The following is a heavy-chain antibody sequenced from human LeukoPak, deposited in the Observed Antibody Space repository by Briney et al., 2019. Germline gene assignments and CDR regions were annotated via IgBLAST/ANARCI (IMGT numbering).Heavy chain of an antibody. J-gene: IGHJ4*02. CDR1: PFTFSAYV. D-gene: IGHD5-12*01. CDR2: ISSSSTYM. Sequence: GGSLRLSCAASPFTFSAYVMHWVRQAPGRGLEWVSSISSSSTYMSYADSVKGRFTVSRDNAENSLYLQTSGLRGEDTVVYYCARGPKSEWLQNYFDYWGQGALVAVSS. CDR3: ARGPKSEWLQNYFDY. V-gene: IGHV3-21*06.